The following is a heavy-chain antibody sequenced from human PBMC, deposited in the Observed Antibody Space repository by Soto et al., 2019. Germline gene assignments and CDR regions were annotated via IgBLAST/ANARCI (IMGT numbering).Heavy chain of an antibody. D-gene: IGHD4-4*01. Sequence: ASVKVSCKASGYTFTSYHMHWVRQAPGQRLEWMGWINAGNGNTKYSQKLQGRVTFTRDTSASTAYMELSSLKSEDTAVYYCARELLPTTVYYYYGMDVWGQGTTVTVSS. CDR2: INAGNGNT. CDR3: ARELLPTTVYYYYGMDV. J-gene: IGHJ6*02. V-gene: IGHV1-3*01. CDR1: GYTFTSYH.